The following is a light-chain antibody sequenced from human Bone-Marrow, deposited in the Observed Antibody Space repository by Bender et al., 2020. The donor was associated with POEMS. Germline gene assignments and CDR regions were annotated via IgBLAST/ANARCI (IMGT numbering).Light chain of an antibody. CDR3: CAYGISSVLI. CDR2: DVT. Sequence: QSALTQPASVSGSPGQSITISCSGSDVGDYNYVSWYQHHPHKAPKLLIHDVTYRASGISSRFSGSKSGTTASLTISGLQAEDEADYHCCAYGISSVLIFGGGTKLTVL. V-gene: IGLV2-14*03. CDR1: DVGDYNY. J-gene: IGLJ2*01.